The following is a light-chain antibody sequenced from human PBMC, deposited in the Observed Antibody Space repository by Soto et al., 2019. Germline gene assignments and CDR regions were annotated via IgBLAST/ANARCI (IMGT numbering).Light chain of an antibody. V-gene: IGKV1-39*01. Sequence: DIQMTQYPSSLSASVGDRVTITCRASQPVTNYLSWYQQKPGKAPTLLIYAASRLQSGVPSRFSAGGSGTGFTLSINSLLPEDFATYYCQQSYIAPWTFGQGTKVDIK. CDR2: AAS. J-gene: IGKJ1*01. CDR3: QQSYIAPWT. CDR1: QPVTNY.